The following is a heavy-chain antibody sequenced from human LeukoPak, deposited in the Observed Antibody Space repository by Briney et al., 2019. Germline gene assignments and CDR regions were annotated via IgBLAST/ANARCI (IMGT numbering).Heavy chain of an antibody. Sequence: GGSLRLSCAASGFTFTSYSMNWVRQAPGKGLEWVSTISGGGGSTYYADSVKGWFTISRDNSKNTLYLQVDSLRAEDTAVYYCAKGGKWDVTPFDYWGQGTLVTVSS. J-gene: IGHJ4*02. CDR1: GFTFTSYS. CDR2: ISGGGGST. CDR3: AKGGKWDVTPFDY. V-gene: IGHV3-23*01. D-gene: IGHD1-26*01.